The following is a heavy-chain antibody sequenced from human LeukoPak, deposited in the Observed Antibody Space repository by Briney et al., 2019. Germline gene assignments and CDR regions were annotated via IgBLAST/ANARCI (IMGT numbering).Heavy chain of an antibody. CDR2: ISYDGSNK. D-gene: IGHD3-22*01. CDR3: ARELADSTSFDY. CDR1: GFTFSSYG. J-gene: IGHJ4*02. V-gene: IGHV3-30*03. Sequence: GGSLRLSCAASGFTFSSYGMHWVRQAPGKGLEWVAVISYDGSNKYYADSVKGRFTISRDNSKNTLYLQMNSLRAEDTAVYYCARELADSTSFDYWGQGTLVTVSS.